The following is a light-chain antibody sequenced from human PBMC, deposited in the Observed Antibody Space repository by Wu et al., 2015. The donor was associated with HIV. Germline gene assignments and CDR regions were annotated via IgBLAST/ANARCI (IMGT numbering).Light chain of an antibody. J-gene: IGKJ2*01. CDR2: ETS. V-gene: IGKV3-20*01. CDR3: QRYGNSPPYT. CDR1: QSITNNY. Sequence: EIVLKQSPGTLSLSVGDRVALSCRASQSITNNYLAWYQQRPGQAPRLLIYETSNRATGIPDRFVGSGSGTEFTLTINRLEPEDFAVYYCQRYGNSPPYTFGQGTKLDFK.